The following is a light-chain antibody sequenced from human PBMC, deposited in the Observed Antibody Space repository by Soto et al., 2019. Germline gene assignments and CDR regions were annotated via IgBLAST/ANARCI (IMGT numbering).Light chain of an antibody. CDR3: SSYAGSDTFV. V-gene: IGLV2-14*03. CDR2: YVS. Sequence: QSALTQPASVSGSPGQSITISCTGTSGDVGAYNFVSWYQQHPGKAPKLIIYYVSDRPSGFSSRFSGSKSGNSASLTISGLHAEDEADYYCSSYAGSDTFVFGTGTKVTVL. CDR1: SGDVGAYNF. J-gene: IGLJ1*01.